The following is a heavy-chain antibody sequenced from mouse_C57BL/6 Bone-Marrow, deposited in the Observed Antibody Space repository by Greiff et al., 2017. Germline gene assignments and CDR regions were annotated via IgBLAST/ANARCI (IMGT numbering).Heavy chain of an antibody. V-gene: IGHV5-6*01. CDR3: ARHKGRDYLDY. CDR2: ISSGGSYT. Sequence: EVMLVESGGDLVKPGGSLKLSCAASGFTFSSYGMSWVRQTPDKRLEWVATISSGGSYTYYPDSVKGRFTISRDNDKNTLYLQMSSLTSEDTAMYYCARHKGRDYLDYWGQGTTLTVSS. CDR1: GFTFSSYG. J-gene: IGHJ2*01.